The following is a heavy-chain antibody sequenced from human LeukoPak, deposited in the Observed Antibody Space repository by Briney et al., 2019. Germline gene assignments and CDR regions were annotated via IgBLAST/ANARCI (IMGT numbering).Heavy chain of an antibody. Sequence: PGGSLRLSCAASGFTFSSYAMHWVRQAPGKGLEWVAVMSYDGSNKYYADSVKGRFTISRDNSKNTLYLQMNSLRSEDTAVYYCARGRGVGLTILNWFDPWGQGTLVTVSS. D-gene: IGHD3-3*01. CDR3: ARGRGVGLTILNWFDP. CDR1: GFTFSSYA. V-gene: IGHV3-30-3*01. J-gene: IGHJ5*02. CDR2: MSYDGSNK.